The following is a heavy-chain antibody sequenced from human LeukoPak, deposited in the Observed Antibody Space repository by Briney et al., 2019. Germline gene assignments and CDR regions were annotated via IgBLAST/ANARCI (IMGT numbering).Heavy chain of an antibody. CDR2: IYHSGNT. V-gene: IGHV4-38-2*02. D-gene: IGHD3-22*01. CDR3: ARHITSSYYDSSGYLPYYYYYMDV. Sequence: SETLSLTCTVSGDSITSDHYWTWIRQPPGKGLEWIAYIYHSGNTYYNPSLKSRVTISVDTSKNQFSLKLSSVTAADTAVYYCARHITSSYYDSSGYLPYYYYYMDVWGKGTTVTVSS. CDR1: GDSITSDHY. J-gene: IGHJ6*03.